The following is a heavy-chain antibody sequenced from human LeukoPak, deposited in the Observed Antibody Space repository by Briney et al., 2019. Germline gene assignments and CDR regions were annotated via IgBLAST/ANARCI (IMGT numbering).Heavy chain of an antibody. V-gene: IGHV4-59*11. J-gene: IGHJ4*02. CDR2: IYYSGST. CDR1: GGSISSHY. CDR3: ATGNPNSSGWSGFDY. Sequence: SETLSLTCTVSGGSISSHYWSWIRQPPGKGLEWIGYIYYSGSTNYNPSLKSRVTLSVDTSKNQFSLKLSSVTAADTAVYYCATGNPNSSGWSGFDYWGQGTLVTVSS. D-gene: IGHD6-19*01.